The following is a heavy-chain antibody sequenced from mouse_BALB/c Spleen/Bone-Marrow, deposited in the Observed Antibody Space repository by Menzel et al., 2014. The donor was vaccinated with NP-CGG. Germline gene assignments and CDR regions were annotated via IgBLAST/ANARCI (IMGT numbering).Heavy chain of an antibody. CDR3: ARDDYDAIAY. V-gene: IGHV1-7*01. CDR2: INPSTGYT. Sequence: VQLQQSGAELAKPGASVKMSCKASGYTFXSYWMHWVKQRPGQGLEWIGYINPSTGYTEYNQKFKDKATLTAVKSSTTAYMQLRSLASEDSAVYYCARDDYDAIAYWGQGTLVTVSA. D-gene: IGHD2-4*01. CDR1: GYTFXSYW. J-gene: IGHJ3*01.